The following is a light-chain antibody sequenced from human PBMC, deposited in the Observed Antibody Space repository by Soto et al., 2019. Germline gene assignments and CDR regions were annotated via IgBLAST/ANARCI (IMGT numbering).Light chain of an antibody. V-gene: IGKV3-15*01. CDR3: QQYSEWPLT. CDR1: QSVRSN. Sequence: EIVMTQSPATLSVSPGERATLSCWASQSVRSNLAWYQQKPGQGPRLLIYGASTRATGIPGRFSGSGSGTEFTLTLTNLQSEDFAVYNCQQYSEWPLTFGGGTKVEIK. J-gene: IGKJ4*01. CDR2: GAS.